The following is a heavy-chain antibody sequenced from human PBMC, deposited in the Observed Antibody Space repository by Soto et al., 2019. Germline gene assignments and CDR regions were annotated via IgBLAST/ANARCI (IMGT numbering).Heavy chain of an antibody. V-gene: IGHV2-5*01. D-gene: IGHD6-19*01. CDR1: GFSLRTSGVG. CDR3: AKGGSSGWYGWFDP. J-gene: IGHJ5*02. Sequence: SGPTLVNPTQALTLTCIFSGFSLRTSGVGVGWIRQPPGKALEWLGFIYWNDDKRYSPSLKSRLTITKDTSKNQVVLTMTNMDPVDTATYYCAKGGSSGWYGWFDPWGQGTLVTVSS. CDR2: IYWNDDK.